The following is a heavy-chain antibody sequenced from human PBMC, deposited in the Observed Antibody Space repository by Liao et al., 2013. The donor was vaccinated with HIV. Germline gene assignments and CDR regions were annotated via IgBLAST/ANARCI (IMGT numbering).Heavy chain of an antibody. D-gene: IGHD6-13*01. V-gene: IGHV4-34*01. CDR2: INHSGST. Sequence: QVQLQQWGAGLLKPSETLSLTCAVYGGSFSGYYWSWIRQPPGKGLEWIGEINHSGSTNYNPSLKSRVTISVDTSKNQFSLKLSSVTAADTAVYYCARGRGAAAGIRRPRGYYYMDVWGKGTTVTVSS. CDR1: GGSFSGYY. CDR3: ARGRGAAAGIRRPRGYYYMDV. J-gene: IGHJ6*03.